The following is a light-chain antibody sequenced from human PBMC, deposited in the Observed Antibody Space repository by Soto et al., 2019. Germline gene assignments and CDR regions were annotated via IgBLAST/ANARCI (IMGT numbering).Light chain of an antibody. CDR2: EVS. J-gene: IGLJ1*01. Sequence: QSALTQPASVSGSPGQSITISCTGTSTDVGGYIYVSWYQHHPGKAPKLLIYEVSLRPSGVSSRFSGSKSGNTASLTISGHQADDEADYYCSSYTDTNYVFGTGTKLTVL. CDR1: STDVGGYIY. V-gene: IGLV2-14*01. CDR3: SSYTDTNYV.